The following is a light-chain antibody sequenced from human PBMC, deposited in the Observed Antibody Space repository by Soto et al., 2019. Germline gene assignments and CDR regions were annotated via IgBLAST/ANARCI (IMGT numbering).Light chain of an antibody. Sequence: DIQMTQSSSTVSSSVWETVTITCRASQRIRGWLAWHQQKPGKAPKLLIYDVSALKRGVSPRFSGSGSGTEFTLTISSLQPEDFATYYCQQYDSFSVTFGQGTKVHIK. J-gene: IGKJ1*01. CDR2: DVS. CDR1: QRIRGW. CDR3: QQYDSFSVT. V-gene: IGKV1-5*01.